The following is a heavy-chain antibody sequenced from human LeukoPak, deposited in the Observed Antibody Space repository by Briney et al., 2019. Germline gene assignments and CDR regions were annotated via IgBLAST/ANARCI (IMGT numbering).Heavy chain of an antibody. D-gene: IGHD3-16*01. CDR1: GGSISSSSYY. CDR3: ARRLVGPFDY. J-gene: IGHJ4*02. Sequence: SETLSLTCTVSGGSISSSSYYWGWIRQPPGKGLEWIGSIYYSGSTYYNPSLKSRVTTSVDTSKNQFSLKLSSVTAADTAVYYCARRLVGPFDYWGQGTLVTVSS. V-gene: IGHV4-39*01. CDR2: IYYSGST.